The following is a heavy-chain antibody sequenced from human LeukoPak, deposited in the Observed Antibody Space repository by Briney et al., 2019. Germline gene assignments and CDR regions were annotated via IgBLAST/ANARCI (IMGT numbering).Heavy chain of an antibody. D-gene: IGHD3-16*01. Sequence: PSEILSLTCAVSGGSISSGGYSWSWIRQPPGKGLEWIGYIYHSGSTYYNPSLKSRVTISVDRSKNQFSLKLSSVTAADTAVYYCARASGELWTFDYWGQGTLVTVSS. J-gene: IGHJ4*02. CDR2: IYHSGST. CDR3: ARASGELWTFDY. CDR1: GGSISSGGYS. V-gene: IGHV4-30-2*01.